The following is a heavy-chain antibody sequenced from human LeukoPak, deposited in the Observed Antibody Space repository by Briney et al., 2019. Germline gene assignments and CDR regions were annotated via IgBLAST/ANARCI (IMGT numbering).Heavy chain of an antibody. CDR2: IWYDGSNK. Sequence: GGSLRLSCAASGFTFSSHWMSWVRQPPGKGLEWVAVIWYDGSNKYYADSVKGRFTISRDNSKNTLYLQMNSLRAEDTAVYYCAREYYYDSSGYYPFDYWGQGTLVTVSS. CDR1: GFTFSSHW. V-gene: IGHV3-33*08. J-gene: IGHJ4*02. CDR3: AREYYYDSSGYYPFDY. D-gene: IGHD3-22*01.